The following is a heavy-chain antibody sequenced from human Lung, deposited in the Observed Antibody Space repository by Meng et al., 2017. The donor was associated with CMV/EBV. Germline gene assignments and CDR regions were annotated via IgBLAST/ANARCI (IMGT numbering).Heavy chain of an antibody. CDR1: GFTFSSYW. CDR3: ARETDSSGWDY. V-gene: IGHV3-7*01. Sequence: GEXXKISCAASGFTFSSYWMSWVRQAPGKGLEWVANIKQDGSEKYYVDSVKGRFTISRDNAKNSLYLQMNSLRAEDTAVYYCARETDSSGWDYWGQGTRVTGSS. D-gene: IGHD3-22*01. J-gene: IGHJ4*02. CDR2: IKQDGSEK.